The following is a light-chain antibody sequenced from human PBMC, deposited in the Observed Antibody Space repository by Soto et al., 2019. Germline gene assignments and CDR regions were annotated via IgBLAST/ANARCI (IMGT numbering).Light chain of an antibody. V-gene: IGKV1-5*03. CDR2: KAS. J-gene: IGKJ4*01. Sequence: DIQMTQSPSTLSASVGDRVTITCRASQSISSWLAWYQQKPGKAPKRLIYKASTLESGVPSRFSGSGSGTEFTLTISSLQPDDFATYYCQQYDSFSLTFGGGTKVEIE. CDR1: QSISSW. CDR3: QQYDSFSLT.